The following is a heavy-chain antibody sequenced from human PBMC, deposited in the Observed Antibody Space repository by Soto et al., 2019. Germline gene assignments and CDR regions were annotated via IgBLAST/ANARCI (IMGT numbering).Heavy chain of an antibody. D-gene: IGHD3-3*01. V-gene: IGHV1-69*13. J-gene: IGHJ6*02. CDR2: IIPIFGTA. CDR1: GGTFSSYA. CDR3: ASNYDFWSGYSTSSYYYYGMDV. Sequence: GASVKVSCKASGGTFSSYAISWVRQAPGQGLEWMGGIIPIFGTANYAQKFQGRVTITADESTSTAYMELSSLRSEDTAVYYCASNYDFWSGYSTSSYYYYGMDVWGQGTTVTVSS.